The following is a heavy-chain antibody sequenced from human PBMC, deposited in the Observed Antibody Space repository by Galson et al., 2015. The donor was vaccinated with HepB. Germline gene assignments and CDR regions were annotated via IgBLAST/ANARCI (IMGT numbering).Heavy chain of an antibody. CDR3: ARNTPASGYHGLHY. J-gene: IGHJ4*02. CDR2: IQYNGFTK. D-gene: IGHD6-25*01. Sequence: SLRLSCAASGFTFSNYGMHWVRQAPGKGLEWVAYIQYNGFTKYYGDSVTGRFTISRDNSKNTLYLQMNSLRPEDTALYHYARNTPASGYHGLHYGGQGTLVTVSS. CDR1: GFTFSNYG. V-gene: IGHV3-30*02.